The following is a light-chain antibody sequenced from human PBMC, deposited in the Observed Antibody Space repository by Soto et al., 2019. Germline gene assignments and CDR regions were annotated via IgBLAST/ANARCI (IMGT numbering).Light chain of an antibody. CDR2: EGS. CDR3: CSYAGSSTFV. J-gene: IGLJ1*01. Sequence: QSALTQPAPVSGSPGQSITLSCTGTSSDLGSYNLVSWYQQHPGKAPKLMIYEGSKRPSGVSYRFSGSKSGNTASLTISGLQTEDEADYYCCSYAGSSTFVFGTGTKLTVL. CDR1: SSDLGSYNL. V-gene: IGLV2-23*01.